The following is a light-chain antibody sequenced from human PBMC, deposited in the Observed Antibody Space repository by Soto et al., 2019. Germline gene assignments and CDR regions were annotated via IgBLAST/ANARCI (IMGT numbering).Light chain of an antibody. V-gene: IGKV2-30*01. J-gene: IGKJ1*01. CDR1: KSLVYSDGNTY. CDR3: MQGTHWPRT. CDR2: RVS. Sequence: VMTQSPLSLRVSLGQRSCMSSSHNKSLVYSDGNTYLNWFQQRPGQSPRRLLYRVSNRDSGVPDKCRGSGSGTNFTMTISWVEAEDVGVYYCMQGTHWPRTIGQGTKV.